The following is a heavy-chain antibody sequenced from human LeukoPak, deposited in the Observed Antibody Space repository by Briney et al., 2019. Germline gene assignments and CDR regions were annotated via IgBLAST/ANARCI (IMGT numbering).Heavy chain of an antibody. CDR2: ISSSGSTI. Sequence: GSLRLPCAASGFTFSDYYMSWIRQAPGKGLEWVSYISSSGSTIYYADSVKGRFTISRDNSKNTLYLQMNSLRAEDTAVYYCARDVGDGYNPYYFDYWGQGTLVTVSS. CDR1: GFTFSDYY. V-gene: IGHV3-11*01. J-gene: IGHJ4*02. D-gene: IGHD5-24*01. CDR3: ARDVGDGYNPYYFDY.